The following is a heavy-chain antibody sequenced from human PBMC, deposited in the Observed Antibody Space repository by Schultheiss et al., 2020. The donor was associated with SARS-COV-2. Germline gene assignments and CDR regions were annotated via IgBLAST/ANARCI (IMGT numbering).Heavy chain of an antibody. Sequence: GGSLRLSCAGSGFTFSSYAVHWVRQAPGKGLEWVAVISYDGTNIYYADSVKGRFTISRDISKNTLYLQMSSLRAEDTAVYYCARDTDWGQGALVTVSS. V-gene: IGHV3-30*07. CDR1: GFTFSSYA. CDR3: ARDTD. CDR2: ISYDGTNI. J-gene: IGHJ4*02.